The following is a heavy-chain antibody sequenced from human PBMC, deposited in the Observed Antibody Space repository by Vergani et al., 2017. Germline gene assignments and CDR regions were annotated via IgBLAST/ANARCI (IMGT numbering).Heavy chain of an antibody. V-gene: IGHV3-33*05. CDR3: YYDFWAGYESGDV. CDR2: ISYDGDRR. CDR1: GFSFNTYG. J-gene: IGHJ6*02. Sequence: QVQLVETGGGVVQPGGSLRLYCATSGFSFNTYGAHWVRQAPGKGLEWVAMISYDGDRRDYGDFAKGRFTISRDSSKTVYLQMNRLTIEDTAVYYCYYDFWAGYESGDVWGQGTTVTVSS. D-gene: IGHD3-3*01.